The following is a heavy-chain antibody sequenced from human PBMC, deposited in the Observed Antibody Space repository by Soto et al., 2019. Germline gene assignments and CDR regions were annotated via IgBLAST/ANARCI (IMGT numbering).Heavy chain of an antibody. J-gene: IGHJ5*02. D-gene: IGHD6-19*01. Sequence: GASVKVSCKASGYTFTSYAMHWVRQAPGQRLEWMGWINAGNGNTKYSQKFQGRVTITRDTSASTAYMELSSLRSEDTAVYYCAREGLAVAGVLWVNYWFDPWGQGTLVTVSS. CDR2: INAGNGNT. CDR1: GYTFTSYA. CDR3: AREGLAVAGVLWVNYWFDP. V-gene: IGHV1-3*01.